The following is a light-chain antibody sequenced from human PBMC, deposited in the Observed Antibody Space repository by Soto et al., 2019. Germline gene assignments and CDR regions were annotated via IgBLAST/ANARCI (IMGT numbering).Light chain of an antibody. V-gene: IGKV3-20*01. Sequence: EIALTQSPGTLSLSPGERATLSCRASQSVSSSYLAWYQQKPGQAPRLLIYGASSRATGIPDRFSGSGSGTDFTLTISRLEPEDLAVYYCQQYGSSLLYTFGQGTKLEIK. CDR3: QQYGSSLLYT. CDR2: GAS. CDR1: QSVSSSY. J-gene: IGKJ2*01.